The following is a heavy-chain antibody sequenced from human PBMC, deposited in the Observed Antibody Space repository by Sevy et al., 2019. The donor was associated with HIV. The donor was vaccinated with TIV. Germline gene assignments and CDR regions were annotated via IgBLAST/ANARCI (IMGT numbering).Heavy chain of an antibody. CDR1: GGSISSYY. V-gene: IGHV4-59*01. CDR3: ARSKGYCSSTSCRSYYYYYYYMDV. J-gene: IGHJ6*03. CDR2: IYYSGST. Sequence: SETLSLTCTVSGGSISSYYWSWIRQPPGKGLEWIGYIYYSGSTNYNPSLKSRVTISVDTSKNQFSLKLSSVTAADTAVYYCARSKGYCSSTSCRSYYYYYYYMDVWGKGTTVTVSS. D-gene: IGHD2-2*01.